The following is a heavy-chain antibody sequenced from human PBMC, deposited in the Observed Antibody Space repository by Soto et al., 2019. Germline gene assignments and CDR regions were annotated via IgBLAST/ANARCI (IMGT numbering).Heavy chain of an antibody. CDR1: GYSFTSYW. J-gene: IGHJ6*02. CDR2: IDPSDSYT. Sequence: GESLKISCKGSGYSFTSYWISWVRQTPGKGLEWMGRIDPSDSYTNYSPSFQGHVTISADKSISTAYLQWSSLKASGTAMYYCAFRGPSYYYYGMDVWGQGTTVTVSS. CDR3: AFRGPSYYYYGMDV. V-gene: IGHV5-10-1*01.